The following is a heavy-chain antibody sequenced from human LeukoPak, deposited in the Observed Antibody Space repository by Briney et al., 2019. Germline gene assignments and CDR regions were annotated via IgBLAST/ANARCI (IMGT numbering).Heavy chain of an antibody. J-gene: IGHJ3*02. Sequence: SETLSLTCTVSGGSISSGSYYWSWIRQPAGKGLEWIGRIYTSGSTNYNPSLKSRVTISVDTSKNQFSLKLSSVTAADTAVYYCARVDDFWSGYQALAAFDIWGQGTMVTVSS. CDR1: GGSISSGSYY. CDR2: IYTSGST. D-gene: IGHD3-3*01. CDR3: ARVDDFWSGYQALAAFDI. V-gene: IGHV4-61*02.